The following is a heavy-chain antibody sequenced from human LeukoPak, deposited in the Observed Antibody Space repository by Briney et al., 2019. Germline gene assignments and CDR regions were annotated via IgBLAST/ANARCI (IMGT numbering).Heavy chain of an antibody. V-gene: IGHV4-34*01. Sequence: SETLSLTCAVYGGSFSGYYWSWIRQPPGKGLEWIGEINHSGSTNYNPSLKSRVTISVDTSKNQFSLKLSSVTAAGTAVYYCARRVYYYGSGSYYNGRDLDYWGQGTLVTVSS. D-gene: IGHD3-10*01. J-gene: IGHJ4*02. CDR3: ARRVYYYGSGSYYNGRDLDY. CDR2: INHSGST. CDR1: GGSFSGYY.